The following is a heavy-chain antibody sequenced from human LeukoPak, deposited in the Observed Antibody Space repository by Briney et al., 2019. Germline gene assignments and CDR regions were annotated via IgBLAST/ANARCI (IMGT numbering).Heavy chain of an antibody. Sequence: GGSLRLSCTASGFTFGDYAMSWFRQAPGKGLEWEGFIRSKAYGGTTEYAASVKGRFTISRDDSKSIAYLQMNSLKTEDTAVYYCTRVPTLSLWFGEATTSDYWGQGTLVTVSS. CDR1: GFTFGDYA. CDR3: TRVPTLSLWFGEATTSDY. J-gene: IGHJ4*02. D-gene: IGHD3-10*01. V-gene: IGHV3-49*03. CDR2: IRSKAYGGTT.